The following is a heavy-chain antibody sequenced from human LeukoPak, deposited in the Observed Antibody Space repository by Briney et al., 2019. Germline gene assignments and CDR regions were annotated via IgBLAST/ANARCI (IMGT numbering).Heavy chain of an antibody. CDR3: ARSVVNLYWYFDL. D-gene: IGHD4-23*01. J-gene: IGHJ2*01. CDR2: IYYSGST. V-gene: IGHV4-59*01. CDR1: GGSISGYY. Sequence: PSETLSLTCTVSGGSISGYYYNWIRQPPGKGLEWIGYIYYSGSTNYNPSLKSRVTISLDTSKNQFSLKLSSVTTADTAVYYCARSVVNLYWYFDLWGRGTLVTVSS.